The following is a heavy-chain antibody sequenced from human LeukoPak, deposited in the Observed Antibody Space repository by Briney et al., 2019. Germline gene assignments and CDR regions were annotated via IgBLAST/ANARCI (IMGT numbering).Heavy chain of an antibody. V-gene: IGHV3-23*01. J-gene: IGHJ4*02. CDR2: IGSSGGST. CDR1: GFNFITAA. Sequence: GGSLRLSCSASGFNFITAAMTWVRQAPGKGLEWVSLIGSSGGSTYYADSVKGRFTISRDNSKNTLYLQMNSLRAEDTTVYYCAKDRSYYDSSGYWVFDYWGQGTLVTVSS. CDR3: AKDRSYYDSSGYWVFDY. D-gene: IGHD3-22*01.